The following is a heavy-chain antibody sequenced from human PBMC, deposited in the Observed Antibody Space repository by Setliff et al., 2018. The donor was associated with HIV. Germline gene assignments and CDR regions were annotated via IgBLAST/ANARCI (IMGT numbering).Heavy chain of an antibody. J-gene: IGHJ5*02. Sequence: GESLKISCKGSGYSFTSYWIGWVRQMPGKGLEWMGIIYPGDSDTRYSPSFQGQVTISADKSINTAYLQWSSLKASDSAIYYCARHPPRGYPKNWFDPWGQGTLVTVSS. CDR1: GYSFTSYW. D-gene: IGHD3-16*02. CDR2: IYPGDSDT. CDR3: ARHPPRGYPKNWFDP. V-gene: IGHV5-51*01.